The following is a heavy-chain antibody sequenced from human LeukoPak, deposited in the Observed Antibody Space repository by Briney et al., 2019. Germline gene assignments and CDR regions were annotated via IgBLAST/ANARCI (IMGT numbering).Heavy chain of an antibody. CDR3: ATVPYGDYGIGY. CDR1: GYTLTELS. Sequence: ASVKVSCKVSGYTLTELSMHWVRQAPGKGLEWMGGFDPEDGETIYAQKFQGRVTMTEDTSTDTAYMELSSLRSEDTAVYYCATVPYGDYGIGYWGQGTLVTVSS. D-gene: IGHD4-17*01. CDR2: FDPEDGET. J-gene: IGHJ4*02. V-gene: IGHV1-24*01.